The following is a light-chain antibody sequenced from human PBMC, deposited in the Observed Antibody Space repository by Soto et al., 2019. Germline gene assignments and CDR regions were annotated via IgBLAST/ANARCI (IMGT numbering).Light chain of an antibody. CDR1: QTISRY. CDR3: QQSYSTSYSTPLFT. Sequence: DIQMTQSTSSLSASVGDRVTITCRASQTISRYLNWYQQKPGKAPKLLIYVASNLQSGVPSRFSGSGSGTDFTLTITSLQPEDFATYYFQQSYSTSYSTPLFTFGTGTTVDIK. J-gene: IGKJ3*01. V-gene: IGKV1-39*01. CDR2: VAS.